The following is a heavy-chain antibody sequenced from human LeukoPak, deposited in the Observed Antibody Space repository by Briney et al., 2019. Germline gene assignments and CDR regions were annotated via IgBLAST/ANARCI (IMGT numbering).Heavy chain of an antibody. CDR1: GYTFISYG. D-gene: IGHD3-3*01. CDR2: ISAYNGNT. V-gene: IGHV1-18*01. CDR3: ARDYSRKYYDFWSDYQGHNWFDP. J-gene: IGHJ5*02. Sequence: ASVKVSCTASGYTFISYGISWVRQAPGQGLEWMGWISAYNGNTNYTQKLQGRVTMTADTSTSTAHMELRSLRSDDTAVYYCARDYSRKYYDFWSDYQGHNWFDPWGQGTLVTVSS.